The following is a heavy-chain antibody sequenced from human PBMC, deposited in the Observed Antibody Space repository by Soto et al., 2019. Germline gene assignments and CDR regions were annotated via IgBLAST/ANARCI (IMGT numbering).Heavy chain of an antibody. CDR2: ISGSGGST. D-gene: IGHD2-21*01. Sequence: PVGSLRLSCAASGLTCSSYAMSWVRQAPGKGLEWVSAISGSGGSTYYADSVKGRFTISRDNSKNTLYLQMNSLRAEDTAVYYCAKSHYRPYCGGDCYLPGYYYYRDVWANGTTVTVSS. CDR1: GLTCSSYA. J-gene: IGHJ6*03. CDR3: AKSHYRPYCGGDCYLPGYYYYRDV. V-gene: IGHV3-23*01.